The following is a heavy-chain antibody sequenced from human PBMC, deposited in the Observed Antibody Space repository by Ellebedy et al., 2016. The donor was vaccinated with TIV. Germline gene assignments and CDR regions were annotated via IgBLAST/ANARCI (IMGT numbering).Heavy chain of an antibody. CDR3: ARDPALPRGRFDT. CDR1: GGSFSSGDYY. J-gene: IGHJ5*02. V-gene: IGHV4-30-4*01. Sequence: MPSETLSLTCTVSGGSFSSGDYYWTWIRQPPGKGLEWIGCIYYGGTTHYNPSLRSRLLISMDTSKDQFSLQLTSVTVADTAVYYCARDPALPRGRFDTWGQGTLVTVSS. CDR2: IYYGGTT.